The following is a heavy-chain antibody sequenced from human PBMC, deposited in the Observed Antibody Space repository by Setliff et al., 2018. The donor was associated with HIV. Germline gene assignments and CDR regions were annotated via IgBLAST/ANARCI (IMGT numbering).Heavy chain of an antibody. CDR3: ARDQTGIAAAAFGGGSAWSDEGFDI. CDR1: GGTLTNYA. V-gene: IGHV1-69*13. CDR2: IIPMYNIP. D-gene: IGHD6-13*01. Sequence: SVKVSCKTSGGTLTNYAITWVRQAPGQGLEWMGIIIPMYNIPTYAQKFQGRVTFTADESTSTAYMELSSLSSEDTAVYYCARDQTGIAAAAFGGGSAWSDEGFDIWGQGAMVTV. J-gene: IGHJ3*02.